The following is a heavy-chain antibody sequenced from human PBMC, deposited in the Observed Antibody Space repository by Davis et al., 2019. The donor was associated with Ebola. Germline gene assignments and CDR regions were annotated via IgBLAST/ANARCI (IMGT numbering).Heavy chain of an antibody. CDR3: ARGHNYAHEY. CDR1: GYTFTNYG. D-gene: IGHD4-11*01. V-gene: IGHV1-18*01. CDR2: ISTTNGIT. J-gene: IGHJ4*02. Sequence: ASVKVSCKASGYTFTNYGLTWVRQAPGQGLQWVGWISTTNGITNDAQKIQGRVTMTRDTSISTVYMELSSLRYDDTADYYCARGHNYAHEYWGQGTLVTVSS.